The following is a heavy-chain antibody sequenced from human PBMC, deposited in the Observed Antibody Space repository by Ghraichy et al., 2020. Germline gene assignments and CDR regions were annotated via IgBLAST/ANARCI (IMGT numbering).Heavy chain of an antibody. V-gene: IGHV3-7*01. J-gene: IGHJ5*02. Sequence: GGSLRLSCVASGFTFSNYWMVWVRQAPGMGLEWVASLNQDGSVKHYVDSVRGRFTASRDNAKNSFYLYMNNVRVDDTAVYYCAKEGDGGWSLGSWGQGTLVTVSS. D-gene: IGHD6-19*01. CDR2: LNQDGSVK. CDR3: AKEGDGGWSLGS. CDR1: GFTFSNYW.